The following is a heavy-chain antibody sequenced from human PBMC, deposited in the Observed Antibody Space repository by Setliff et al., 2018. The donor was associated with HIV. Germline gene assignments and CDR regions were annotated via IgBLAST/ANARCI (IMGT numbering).Heavy chain of an antibody. V-gene: IGHV1-2*06. J-gene: IGHJ3*01. CDR3: VRPRVFDSFDV. Sequence: ASVVSCKALGFLVTGYNVHWVRQAPGHGPEWLGRINPNNGGTNYAQKFQGRVTMSLDTSTSTVYLELKALTSDDTAVYYCVRPRVFDSFDVWGPGTMVTVSS. CDR1: GFLVTGYN. CDR2: INPNNGGT.